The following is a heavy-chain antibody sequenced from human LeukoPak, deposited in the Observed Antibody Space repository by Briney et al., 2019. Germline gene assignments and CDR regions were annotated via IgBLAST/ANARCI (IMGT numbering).Heavy chain of an antibody. D-gene: IGHD3-10*01. CDR1: GGTFSSYA. CDR2: IFPIFGTA. V-gene: IGHV1-69*05. J-gene: IGHJ1*01. Sequence: EASVKVSCMASGGTFSSYAISWVRQAPGQGREWMGGIFPIFGTANYAQKFQGRVTNTTAKSTSTAYMELSSPRSEDTAVYCCARVVQNVFEHWGQGTLVTVSS. CDR3: ARVVQNVFEH.